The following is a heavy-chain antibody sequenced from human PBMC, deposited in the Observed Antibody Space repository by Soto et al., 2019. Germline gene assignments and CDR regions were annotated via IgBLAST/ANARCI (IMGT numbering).Heavy chain of an antibody. CDR1: GFTASNNY. CDR3: VGTAYRAGVFDY. CDR2: IYIGGST. Sequence: GSLRLSCAASGFTASNNYMTWVRQAPGKGLEWVSLIYIGGSTYYADSVKGRFTISRDNSKNTLYLQINSLRAEDTAVYYCVGTAYRAGVFDYLCLGNVITVS. V-gene: IGHV3-66*01. D-gene: IGHD6-13*01. J-gene: IGHJ4*02.